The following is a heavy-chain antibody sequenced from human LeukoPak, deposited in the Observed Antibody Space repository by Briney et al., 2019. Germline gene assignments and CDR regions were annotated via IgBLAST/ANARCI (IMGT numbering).Heavy chain of an antibody. CDR3: AKGLWQQVVPLDFFDY. CDR1: GFTFSSYA. D-gene: IGHD6-13*01. J-gene: IGHJ4*02. CDR2: ISYDGSNK. V-gene: IGHV3-30-3*01. Sequence: GGSLRLSCAASGFTFSSYAMHWVRQAPGKGLEWVAVISYDGSNKYYADSVKGRFTISRDNSRSTLYLQMNSLRAEDTAVYYCAKGLWQQVVPLDFFDYWGQGTLVTVST.